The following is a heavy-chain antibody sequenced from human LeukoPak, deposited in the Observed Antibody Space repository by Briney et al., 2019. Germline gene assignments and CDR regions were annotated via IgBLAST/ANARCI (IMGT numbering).Heavy chain of an antibody. CDR3: ARGFLDYYYYMDV. CDR2: IIPIFGTA. J-gene: IGHJ6*03. CDR1: GGTFSSYA. D-gene: IGHD3-3*01. V-gene: IGHV1-69*05. Sequence: ASVKVSCKASGGTFSSYAISWVRQAPGQGLGWMGGIIPIFGTANYAQKFQGRVTITTDESTSTAYMELSSLRSEDTAVYYCARGFLDYYYYMDVWGKGTTVTVSS.